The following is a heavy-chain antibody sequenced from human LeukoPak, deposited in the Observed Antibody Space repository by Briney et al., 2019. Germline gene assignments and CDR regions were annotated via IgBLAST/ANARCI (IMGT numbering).Heavy chain of an antibody. CDR1: GFTFSTYG. V-gene: IGHV3-33*06. CDR2: IWYDGTNK. CDR3: AKRYSSSWNFDY. D-gene: IGHD6-19*01. J-gene: IGHJ4*02. Sequence: GKSLRLSCAASGFTFSTYGMHWVRQAPGKGLEGVAVIWYDGTNKYYADSVKGRFIISRDNSKNTLYLQMNSLRAEDTAVYYCAKRYSSSWNFDYWGQGTLDTVSS.